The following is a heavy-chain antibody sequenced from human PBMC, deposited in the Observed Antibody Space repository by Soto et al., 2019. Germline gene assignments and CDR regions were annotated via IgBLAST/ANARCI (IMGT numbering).Heavy chain of an antibody. J-gene: IGHJ3*02. CDR1: GFTFSSYS. V-gene: IGHV3-48*04. D-gene: IGHD3-22*01. Sequence: PGGSLRLSCAASGFTFSSYSMNWVRQAPGKGLEWVSYISSSSSTIYYADSVKGRFTISRDNAKNSLYLQMNSLRAEDTAVYYCARDLGYYDSSGRRSAFDIWGQGTMVTVSS. CDR2: ISSSSSTI. CDR3: ARDLGYYDSSGRRSAFDI.